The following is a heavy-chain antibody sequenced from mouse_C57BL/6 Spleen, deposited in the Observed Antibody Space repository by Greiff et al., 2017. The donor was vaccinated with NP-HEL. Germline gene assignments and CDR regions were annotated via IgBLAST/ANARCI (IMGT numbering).Heavy chain of an antibody. CDR2: ISSGGSYT. CDR1: GFTFSSYG. Sequence: EVMLVESGGDLVKPGGSLKLSCAASGFTFSSYGMSWVRQTPDKRLEWVATISSGGSYTYYPDSVKGRFTISRDNAKNTLYLQMSSLKSEDTAMYYCARHGELGAAWFAYWGQGTLVTVSA. CDR3: ARHGELGAAWFAY. J-gene: IGHJ3*01. D-gene: IGHD4-1*01. V-gene: IGHV5-6*02.